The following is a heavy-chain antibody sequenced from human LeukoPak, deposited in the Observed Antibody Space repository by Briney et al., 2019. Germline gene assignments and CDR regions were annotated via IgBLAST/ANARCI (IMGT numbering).Heavy chain of an antibody. J-gene: IGHJ4*02. V-gene: IGHV3-30-3*01. CDR3: ASLYGDSAFDY. CDR2: ISYDGSNK. D-gene: IGHD4-17*01. Sequence: PGGSLRLSCAASGFTFSSYAMHWVRQAPGKGLEWVAVISYDGSNKYYADSVKGRFTISRDNSKNTLYLQMNSLRAEDTAVYYCASLYGDSAFDYWGQGTLVTVPS. CDR1: GFTFSSYA.